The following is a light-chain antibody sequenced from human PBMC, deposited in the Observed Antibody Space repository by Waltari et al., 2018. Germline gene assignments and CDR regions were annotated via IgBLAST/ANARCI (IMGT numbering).Light chain of an antibody. V-gene: IGKV1-5*01. CDR3: QQYNGYFTWT. Sequence: DVQMTQSPSTLSASVGDRVTITCRARQNIRDWWAWYQQRPGKAPRLLIYGASTLQTGVPARFSGSGSGTEFTLTINSLQPDDFATYYCQQYNGYFTWTFGQGTKVEIK. CDR2: GAS. J-gene: IGKJ1*01. CDR1: QNIRDW.